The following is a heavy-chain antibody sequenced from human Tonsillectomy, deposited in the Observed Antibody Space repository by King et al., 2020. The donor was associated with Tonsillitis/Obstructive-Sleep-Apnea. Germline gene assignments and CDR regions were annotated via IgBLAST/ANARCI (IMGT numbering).Heavy chain of an antibody. CDR3: ARTLRAYSGYDYSYYMDV. D-gene: IGHD5-12*01. CDR1: GYTFTAYY. Sequence: QLVQSGAEVKKPGASVKVSCKASGYTFTAYYIHWMRQAPGQGLEWMGWINPSSGVTDYAQNFEGWVTMTRDTSISTAYMELSSLKSDDTAVYYCARTLRAYSGYDYSYYMDVWGKGTTVTVSS. V-gene: IGHV1-2*04. J-gene: IGHJ6*03. CDR2: INPSSGVT.